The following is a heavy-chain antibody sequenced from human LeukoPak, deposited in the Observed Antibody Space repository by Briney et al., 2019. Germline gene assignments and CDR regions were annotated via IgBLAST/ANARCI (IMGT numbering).Heavy chain of an antibody. CDR2: IYASGNT. CDR1: GGSISNYY. J-gene: IGHJ5*02. D-gene: IGHD2-15*01. Sequence: SETLSLTCTVSGGSISNYYWSWIRQPAGKGLEWIGRIYASGNTNYSPSLKGRVTISVDTSKNQFSLKLNSVTAADTAVYYCAGTRRYCSGGSCYNWFDPWGQGTLVTVSS. V-gene: IGHV4-4*07. CDR3: AGTRRYCSGGSCYNWFDP.